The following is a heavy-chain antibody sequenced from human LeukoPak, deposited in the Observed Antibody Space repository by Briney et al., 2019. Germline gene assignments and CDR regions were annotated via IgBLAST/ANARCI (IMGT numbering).Heavy chain of an antibody. CDR3: ASAHSGWYNY. J-gene: IGHJ4*02. D-gene: IGHD6-19*01. CDR2: IYYSGST. Sequence: PSETLSLTCTVSGGSISSYYWSWTRQPPGKGLEWIGYIYYSGSTNYNPSLKSRVTISVDTSKNQFSLKLSSVTAADTAVYYCASAHSGWYNYWGQGTLVTVSS. V-gene: IGHV4-59*08. CDR1: GGSISSYY.